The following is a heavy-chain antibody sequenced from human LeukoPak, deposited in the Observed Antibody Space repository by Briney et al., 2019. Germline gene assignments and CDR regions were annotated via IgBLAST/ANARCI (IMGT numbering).Heavy chain of an antibody. CDR2: IKSDGSSA. Sequence: GGSLRLSCAASGFTFSNYWMHWVRQAPGKGPVWVSRIKSDGSSARFADSVQGRFTISRDNGKNTLYLQMNSLRAEDTAVYYCARGGDSSNWYPGYFDYWGQGALVTVSS. CDR3: ARGGDSSNWYPGYFDY. J-gene: IGHJ4*02. V-gene: IGHV3-74*01. D-gene: IGHD6-13*01. CDR1: GFTFSNYW.